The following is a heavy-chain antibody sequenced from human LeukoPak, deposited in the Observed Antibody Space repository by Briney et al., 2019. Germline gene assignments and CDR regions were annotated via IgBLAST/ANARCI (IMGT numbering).Heavy chain of an antibody. CDR3: AREWAYTSYFDY. D-gene: IGHD3-16*01. V-gene: IGHV4-39*07. Sequence: SETLSLTCIVSGGSISSTSYYWGWIRQSPGKGLEWIGSFYYSGSIFDNRSLRSRVTISIDMSKNQVSLKLTSVTAADTAVYYCAREWAYTSYFDYWGQGTLVTVSS. CDR2: FYYSGSI. J-gene: IGHJ4*02. CDR1: GGSISSTSYY.